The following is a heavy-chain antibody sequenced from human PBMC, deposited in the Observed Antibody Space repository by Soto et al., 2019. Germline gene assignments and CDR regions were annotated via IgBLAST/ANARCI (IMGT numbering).Heavy chain of an antibody. J-gene: IGHJ4*02. D-gene: IGHD6-19*01. CDR2: IKQDGSEK. V-gene: IGHV3-7*01. CDR1: GFTFSSYW. CDR3: ARVRAVAGPDYFDY. Sequence: GGSLRLSCAASGFTFSSYWMSWVRQAPGKGLEWVANIKQDGSEKYYVDSVKGRFTISRDNAKNSLYLQMNSPRAEDTAVYYCARVRAVAGPDYFDYWGQGTLVTVSS.